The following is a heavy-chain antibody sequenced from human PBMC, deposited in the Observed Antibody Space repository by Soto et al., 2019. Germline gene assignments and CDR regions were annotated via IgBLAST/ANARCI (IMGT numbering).Heavy chain of an antibody. CDR1: GYTFTTYG. D-gene: IGHD2-21*02. V-gene: IGHV1-18*01. J-gene: IGHJ4*02. CDR2: ISGYNGNT. Sequence: QVQLVQSGAEVKKPGASVKVSCEASGYTFTTYGISWVRQAPGQGLEWMGWISGYNGNTNYAQNLQGRVTMTTDSPTSTAYMELGSLRSDDTAVYYCARDLAHCGGDCYSTFDYWGQGTLATVSS. CDR3: ARDLAHCGGDCYSTFDY.